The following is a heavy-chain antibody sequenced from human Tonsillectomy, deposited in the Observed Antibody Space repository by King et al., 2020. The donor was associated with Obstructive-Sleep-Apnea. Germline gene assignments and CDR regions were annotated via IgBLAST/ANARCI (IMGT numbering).Heavy chain of an antibody. CDR3: ARDGDSSGFFYYGMDV. CDR2: INPNSGVT. V-gene: IGHV1-2*02. Sequence: VQLVESGAEVKKPEASVNISCKASGYTFSGHYVHWVRQAPGQGLEWMGWINPNSGVTNYAPKFQGRVTMTRDTSISTAYMALSRLRSDDTAVYYCARDGDSSGFFYYGMDVWGQGTTVTVSS. CDR1: GYTFSGHY. D-gene: IGHD3-22*01. J-gene: IGHJ6*02.